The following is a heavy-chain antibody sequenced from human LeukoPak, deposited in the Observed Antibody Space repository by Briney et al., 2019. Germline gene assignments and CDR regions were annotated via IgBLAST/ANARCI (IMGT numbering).Heavy chain of an antibody. CDR2: IRYDGSNK. V-gene: IGHV3-30*02. Sequence: PGGSLRLSCAASGFTFSSYGMHWVRQAPGKGLEWVAFIRYDGSNKYYADSVKGRFTISRDNSKNSLYLQMNSLRAEDTAVYYCARDRSDFWSGYYGYWGQGTLVTVSS. CDR1: GFTFSSYG. J-gene: IGHJ4*02. D-gene: IGHD3-3*01. CDR3: ARDRSDFWSGYYGY.